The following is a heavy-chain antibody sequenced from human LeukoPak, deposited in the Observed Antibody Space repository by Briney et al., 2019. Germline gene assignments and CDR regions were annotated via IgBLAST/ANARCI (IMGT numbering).Heavy chain of an antibody. Sequence: GGSLRLSCAASGFTFSSYAMSWVRQAPGKGLEWVSAISGSGGSTYYADSVKGRFTISRDNAKNSLYLQMNSLRAEDTALYYCAREQVGASAVSYYYYMDVWGKGTTVTVSS. J-gene: IGHJ6*03. CDR2: ISGSGGST. D-gene: IGHD1-26*01. CDR3: AREQVGASAVSYYYYMDV. V-gene: IGHV3-23*01. CDR1: GFTFSSYA.